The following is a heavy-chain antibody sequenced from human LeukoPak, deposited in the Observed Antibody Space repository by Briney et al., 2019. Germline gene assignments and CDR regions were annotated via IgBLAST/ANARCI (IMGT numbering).Heavy chain of an antibody. Sequence: KSSETLSLTCNVSGASMSSNYWSWIRQPPGKGLEWIGYIYHSGNTNYSPSLESRVTMSVDGSKNQFSLRVHFVSAADTAVYYCASTRRAAVAGRFDSWGQGTLVTVSS. V-gene: IGHV4-4*09. CDR1: GASMSSNY. J-gene: IGHJ4*02. CDR2: IYHSGNT. D-gene: IGHD6-19*01. CDR3: ASTRRAAVAGRFDS.